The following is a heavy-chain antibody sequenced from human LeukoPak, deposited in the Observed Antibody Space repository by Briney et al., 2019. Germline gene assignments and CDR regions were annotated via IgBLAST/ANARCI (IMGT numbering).Heavy chain of an antibody. CDR2: IKPDSGVT. Sequence: ASVKVSCKASGYTFTAYYMHWVRQAPRQGLERRGWIKPDSGVTNYAQKFQGRVTMTRDTSISTAYMELSRLRSDDTAVYYCARGSPDYGDYVSDYFDYWGQGTLVTVSS. V-gene: IGHV1-2*02. D-gene: IGHD4-17*01. J-gene: IGHJ4*02. CDR3: ARGSPDYGDYVSDYFDY. CDR1: GYTFTAYY.